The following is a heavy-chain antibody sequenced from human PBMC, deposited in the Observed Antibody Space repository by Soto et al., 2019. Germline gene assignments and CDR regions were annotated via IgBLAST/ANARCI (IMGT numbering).Heavy chain of an antibody. CDR1: GGSISNYY. D-gene: IGHD3-3*01. V-gene: IGHV4-4*07. CDR3: ARGGQDFWSGPFDY. J-gene: IGHJ4*02. CDR2: IDTSGST. Sequence: LSLTCTVSGGSISNYYCNWIRQPAGKGLEWIGRIDTSGSTNYNPSLKSRVTMSVDTSKQEFSLKLSSVTAADTALYYCARGGQDFWSGPFDYWGRGALVTVSS.